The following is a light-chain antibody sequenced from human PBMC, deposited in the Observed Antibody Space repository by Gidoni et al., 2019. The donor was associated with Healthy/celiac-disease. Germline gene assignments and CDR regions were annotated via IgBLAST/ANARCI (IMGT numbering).Light chain of an antibody. CDR2: GAS. Sequence: DIQMTQSPSSLSASVGDRVTITCRASQSISSYLNWYQQKPGKAPKLLIYGASNLQSGVPSRFSGSGSGTDFTLTIRSLQPEDFATYYCQQSYSTLLTFGGXTKVEIK. CDR3: QQSYSTLLT. J-gene: IGKJ4*01. V-gene: IGKV1-39*01. CDR1: QSISSY.